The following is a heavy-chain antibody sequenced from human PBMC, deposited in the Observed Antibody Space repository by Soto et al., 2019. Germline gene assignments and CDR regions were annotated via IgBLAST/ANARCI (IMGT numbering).Heavy chain of an antibody. V-gene: IGHV3-74*01. J-gene: IGHJ4*02. D-gene: IGHD5-18*01. CDR1: GFTFNTHW. CDR2: IYFDGITT. CDR3: ARGRAMGVDY. Sequence: EVQLVESGGGVVQPGGSLRLSCTASGFTFNTHWMHWVRQAPGKGLVWVSRIYFDGITTNYADSVKGRLTVSRDNAKNTAYLHVNTLTYEDTAVYYCARGRAMGVDYWGQGTLVTVAA.